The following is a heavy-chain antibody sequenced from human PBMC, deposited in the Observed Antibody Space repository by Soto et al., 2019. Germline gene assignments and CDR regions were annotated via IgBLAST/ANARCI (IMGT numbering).Heavy chain of an antibody. CDR1: GGTFSSYT. Sequence: ASVKVSCKASGGTFSSYTISCVRQAPGQGLEWMGRIIPILGIANYAQKLQGRVTMTTDTSTSTAYMELRSLRSDDTAVYYCARVSPMGYYGSGSYFHWGQGTLVTVSS. V-gene: IGHV1-69*02. J-gene: IGHJ4*02. D-gene: IGHD3-10*01. CDR3: ARVSPMGYYGSGSYFH. CDR2: IIPILGIA.